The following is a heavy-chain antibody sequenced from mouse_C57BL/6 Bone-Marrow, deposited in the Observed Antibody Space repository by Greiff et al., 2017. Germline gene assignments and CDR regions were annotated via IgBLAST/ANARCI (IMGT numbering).Heavy chain of an antibody. CDR1: GYTFTSYW. D-gene: IGHD1-1*01. V-gene: IGHV1-69*01. J-gene: IGHJ3*01. CDR2: IDPSDSYT. Sequence: QVQLQQPGAELVMPGASVKLSCKASGYTFTSYWMHWVKQRPGQGLEWIGEIDPSDSYTNYNQKFKGKSTLTVDKSSSTAYMQLSSLTSEDSAVYYGESDATVVAPAWFAYWGTGTLVTVSA. CDR3: ESDATVVAPAWFAY.